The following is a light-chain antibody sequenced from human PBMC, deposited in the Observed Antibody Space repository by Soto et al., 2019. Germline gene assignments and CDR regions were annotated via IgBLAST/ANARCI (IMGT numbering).Light chain of an antibody. V-gene: IGKV1-5*03. CDR3: QHYNSYSEE. CDR1: QTISSW. CDR2: KAS. Sequence: DIQMTQSPSTLSGSVGERVTITCRASQTISSWLAWYQQKPGKAPKLLIYKASTLKSGVPSRFSGSGSGTEFTLTISSLQPDDFATYYCQHYNSYSEEFGQGTKGDI. J-gene: IGKJ1*01.